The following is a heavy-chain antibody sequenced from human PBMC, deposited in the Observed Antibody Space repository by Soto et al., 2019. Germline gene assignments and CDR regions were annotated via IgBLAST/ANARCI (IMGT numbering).Heavy chain of an antibody. J-gene: IGHJ6*02. CDR1: GFTFSSYG. CDR2: ISYDGSNK. D-gene: IGHD6-13*01. V-gene: IGHV3-30*18. CDR3: AKGGDSSSWYFRRCGMDV. Sequence: SLILSCAASGFTFSSYGMHLVRQAPGKGLEWAAVISYDGSNKYYADSVKGRFTISRDNSKNTLYLQMNSLRAEDTAVYYCAKGGDSSSWYFRRCGMDVWGQGTTVTVSS.